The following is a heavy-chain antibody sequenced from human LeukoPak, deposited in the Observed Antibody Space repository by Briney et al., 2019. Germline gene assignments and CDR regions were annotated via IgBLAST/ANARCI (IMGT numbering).Heavy chain of an antibody. D-gene: IGHD3-10*01. V-gene: IGHV2-5*02. Sequence: ESGPTLVNPTQTLTLTCTVPGSSLTTTGVGVGWIRQPPGKALEWLSPIYWDDDKRYRPFLKSRLTITKDTSKNQVVLTMTNLDLVDTATYYCVHRPVYYGSGSYYFDYWGQGTLVTVS. CDR3: VHRPVYYGSGSYYFDY. J-gene: IGHJ4*02. CDR1: GSSLTTTGVG. CDR2: IYWDDDK.